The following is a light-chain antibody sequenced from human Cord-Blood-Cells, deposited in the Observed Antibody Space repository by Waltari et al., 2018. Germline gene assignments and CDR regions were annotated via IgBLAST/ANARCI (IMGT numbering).Light chain of an antibody. CDR3: QSADSSGTYYV. V-gene: IGLV3-25*03. J-gene: IGLJ1*01. CDR2: KDS. Sequence: SYALTQPPSVSVSPGQTARITCSGDALPKQYAYWYQQKPGQAPVLVIYKDSERPSGLSERFYGSSSGTTVTLTISGVQAEDEADYYCQSADSSGTYYVFGTGTKVTVL. CDR1: ALPKQY.